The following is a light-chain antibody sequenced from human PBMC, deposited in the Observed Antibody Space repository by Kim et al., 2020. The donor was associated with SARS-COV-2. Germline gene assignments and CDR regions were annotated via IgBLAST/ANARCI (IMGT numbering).Light chain of an antibody. V-gene: IGLV2-18*02. CDR1: SSDVGNYNR. CDR2: EVS. J-gene: IGLJ3*02. CDR3: SSFTISTTEV. Sequence: QSALTQPPSVSGSPGQSVTISCTGTSSDVGNYNRVSWYQQPPGTAPKLMIYEVSNRPSGVPDRFSGSKSGNTASLTISGLQAEDEADYYCSSFTISTTEVFGGGTQLTVL.